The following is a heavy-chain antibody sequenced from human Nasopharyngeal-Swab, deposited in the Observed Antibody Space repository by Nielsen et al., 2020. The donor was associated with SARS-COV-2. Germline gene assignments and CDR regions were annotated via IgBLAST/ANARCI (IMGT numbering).Heavy chain of an antibody. CDR1: GYSFTSYW. V-gene: IGHV5-10-1*01. Sequence: GESLKISCKGSGYSFTSYWISWVRQMPGKGLEWMGRIDPSDSYTNYSPSFQGHVTISADKSISTAYLQWSSLKASDTAMYYCARQTGIAAAEDYWGQGTLVTVSS. D-gene: IGHD6-13*01. J-gene: IGHJ4*02. CDR2: IDPSDSYT. CDR3: ARQTGIAAAEDY.